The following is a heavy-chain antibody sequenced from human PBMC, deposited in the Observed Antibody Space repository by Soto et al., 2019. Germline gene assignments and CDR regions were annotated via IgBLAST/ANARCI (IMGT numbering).Heavy chain of an antibody. CDR3: ARRYGGAFDF. CDR1: GGSLSSYY. CDR2: IFYSGST. D-gene: IGHD3-10*01. J-gene: IGHJ3*01. V-gene: IGHV4-59*08. Sequence: SETLSLTCTVSGGSLSSYYWSWIRQPPGKRLEWIGYIFYSGSTNYNPSIKSRDTISVDTSKNQISLKLSSVTAADTAVYYCARRYGGAFDFWGQGTMVT.